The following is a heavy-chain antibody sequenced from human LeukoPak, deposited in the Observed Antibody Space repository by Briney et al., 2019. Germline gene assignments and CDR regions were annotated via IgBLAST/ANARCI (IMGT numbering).Heavy chain of an antibody. Sequence: PGGSLRLSCVASGFSFSNYGMHWVRQAPGKGLEWVSSISSSSSYIYYADSVKGRFTISRDNAKNSLYLQMNSLRAEDTAVYYCARDSGFGSSYYYYGMDVWGQGTTVTVSS. V-gene: IGHV3-21*04. CDR3: ARDSGFGSSYYYYGMDV. D-gene: IGHD3-10*01. CDR2: ISSSSSYI. J-gene: IGHJ6*02. CDR1: GFSFSNYG.